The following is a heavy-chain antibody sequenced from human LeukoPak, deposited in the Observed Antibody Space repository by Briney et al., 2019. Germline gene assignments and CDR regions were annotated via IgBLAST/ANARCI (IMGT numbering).Heavy chain of an antibody. D-gene: IGHD3-16*02. Sequence: ASVKVSCKASGYIFTSYGITWVRQAPGQGLEWMGWISAQNGNTNYAQKLQGRVTMTTDTSTSTAYMELRSLRSDDTAVYYCARVMITFGGVIAATNWFDPWGQGTLVTVSS. CDR1: GYIFTSYG. CDR2: ISAQNGNT. CDR3: ARVMITFGGVIAATNWFDP. V-gene: IGHV1-18*01. J-gene: IGHJ5*02.